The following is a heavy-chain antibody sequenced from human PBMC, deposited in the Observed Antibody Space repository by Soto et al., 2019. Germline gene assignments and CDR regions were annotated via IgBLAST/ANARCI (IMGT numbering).Heavy chain of an antibody. Sequence: QVQLVQSGAEVKKPGSSVKVSCKASGGTFSSHTISWVRQAPGQGLEWMGRIIPILGIANYAQKFQGRVTITADKSTSTAYMELSSLRSEDTAVYYCASVQLERVYYYYGMDVWGQGTTVTVSS. D-gene: IGHD1-1*01. CDR1: GGTFSSHT. CDR2: IIPILGIA. V-gene: IGHV1-69*02. J-gene: IGHJ6*02. CDR3: ASVQLERVYYYYGMDV.